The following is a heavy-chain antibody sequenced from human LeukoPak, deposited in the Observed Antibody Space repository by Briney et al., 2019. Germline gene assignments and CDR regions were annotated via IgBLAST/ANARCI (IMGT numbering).Heavy chain of an antibody. V-gene: IGHV1-69*05. CDR3: ARDYYDSSGYYAPSYYYMDV. J-gene: IGHJ6*03. D-gene: IGHD3-22*01. CDR2: IIPIFGTA. CDR1: GGTFSSYA. Sequence: SVKVSRKASGGTFSSYAISWVRQAPGQGLEWMGGIIPIFGTANYAQKFQGRVTITTDESTSTAYMELSSLRSEDTAVYYCARDYYDSSGYYAPSYYYMDVWGKGTTVTVSS.